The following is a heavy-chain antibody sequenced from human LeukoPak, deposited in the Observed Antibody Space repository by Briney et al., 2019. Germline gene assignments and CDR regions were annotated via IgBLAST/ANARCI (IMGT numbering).Heavy chain of an antibody. J-gene: IGHJ5*02. CDR1: GFTFGDYA. CDR3: TRAYYDVLPGDR. CDR2: IRSKTYGGAT. Sequence: GGSLRLSCSASGFTFGDYAMSWVRQAPGKGLEWVGFIRSKTYGGATEYVASVKGRFTISRDDSKSIAYLQMNSLKTDDTAMYYCTRAYYDVLPGDRWGQGTLVTVSS. V-gene: IGHV3-49*04. D-gene: IGHD3-9*01.